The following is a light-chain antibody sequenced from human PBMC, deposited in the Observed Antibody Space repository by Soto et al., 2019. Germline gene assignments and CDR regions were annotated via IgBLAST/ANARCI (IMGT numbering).Light chain of an antibody. Sequence: DIQMTQSPYSLSAAVGDRVTIACRASQNINTYLNWYQQKPGKAPKLLMFDAASLQSGVPSRFSGSGSRTDFTLTITSLQPEDFATYYCQQTSSAPFTSGPGTKVDIK. V-gene: IGKV1-39*01. CDR3: QQTSSAPFT. J-gene: IGKJ3*01. CDR1: QNINTY. CDR2: DAA.